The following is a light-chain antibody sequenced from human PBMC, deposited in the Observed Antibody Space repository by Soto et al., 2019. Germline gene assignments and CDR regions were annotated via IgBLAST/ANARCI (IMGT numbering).Light chain of an antibody. CDR1: QSIAIY. V-gene: IGKV3-11*01. CDR2: DTF. CDR3: QQRATWPWT. Sequence: IVLTQSPATLSFSPGERATLSCRAGQSIAIYLAWYQQKSGQSPRLLIYDTFNRAPGIPDRFSGSGSGTDFTLTLSSLEPEDFAVYYCQQRATWPWTFGKGTTVEIK. J-gene: IGKJ1*01.